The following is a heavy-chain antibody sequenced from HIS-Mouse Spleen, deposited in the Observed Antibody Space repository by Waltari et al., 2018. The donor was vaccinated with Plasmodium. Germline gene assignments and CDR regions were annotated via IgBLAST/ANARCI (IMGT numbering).Heavy chain of an antibody. Sequence: QVQLVQSGAEGKKPGASVKVSCKASGYPFTGYHMLGVRLAPGQGLEWMEWINPNSGGTNYAQKLQGRVTMTRDTSISTAYMELSRLRSDDTAVYYCARDLAAAGHFDYWGQGTLVTVSS. CDR1: GYPFTGYH. V-gene: IGHV1-2*02. CDR3: ARDLAAAGHFDY. D-gene: IGHD6-13*01. CDR2: INPNSGGT. J-gene: IGHJ4*02.